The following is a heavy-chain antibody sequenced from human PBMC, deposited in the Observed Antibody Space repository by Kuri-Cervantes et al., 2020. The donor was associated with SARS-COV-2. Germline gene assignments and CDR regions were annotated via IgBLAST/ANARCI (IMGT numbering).Heavy chain of an antibody. J-gene: IGHJ4*02. V-gene: IGHV1-69*13. CDR1: GDTFGSHT. Sequence: SVKVSCKASGDTFGSHTISWVRHAPGQGLEWMGSINPIFRAPNYAQKFQGRVTFIADGSTSTAYMTLSSLTSDDTAVYYCARDSPSEGLDYWGQGTLVTVSS. CDR3: ARDSPSEGLDY. CDR2: INPIFRAP.